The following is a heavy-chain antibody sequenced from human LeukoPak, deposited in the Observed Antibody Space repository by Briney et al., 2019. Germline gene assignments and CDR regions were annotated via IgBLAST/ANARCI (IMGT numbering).Heavy chain of an antibody. CDR1: GGSISSDTYF. CDR2: IYFTGNT. CDR3: ASEAHRGGGFDS. V-gene: IGHV4-39*01. J-gene: IGHJ4*02. D-gene: IGHD3-16*01. Sequence: PSETLSLTCTVSGGSISSDTYFWGWIRQPPGKGLEWIANIYFTGNTYYNPSLKSRATISVDTSKNQFSLTLSSVPAADTAVYYRASEAHRGGGFDSWGQGTQVTVSS.